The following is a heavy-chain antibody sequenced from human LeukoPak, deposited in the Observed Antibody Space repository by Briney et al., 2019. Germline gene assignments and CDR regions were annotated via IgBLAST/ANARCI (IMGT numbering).Heavy chain of an antibody. CDR3: ARYYYYYMDV. CDR2: INQDGSEK. CDR1: GFTFSRYS. J-gene: IGHJ6*03. Sequence: TGGSLRLSCIDYGFTFSRYSMSWVRQAPGKGLEWVANINQDGSEKYSVDSVKGRFTISRDNVKNSLYLQMNSLRPEDTAVYYCARYYYYYMDVWGKGTTVTVSS. V-gene: IGHV3-7*01.